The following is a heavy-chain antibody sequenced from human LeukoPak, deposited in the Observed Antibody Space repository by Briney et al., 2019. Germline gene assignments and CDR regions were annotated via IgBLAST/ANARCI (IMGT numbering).Heavy chain of an antibody. Sequence: ESGPTLVNPTQTLTLTCTFSGFSLNASGMCVSWIRQPPGKALECLARIDWDDDTYYSTFLNTRLTISKDTSKNQVVLTMTNMDPVDTATYYCARMNRGNYFDYWGQGILVTVSS. D-gene: IGHD7-27*01. CDR3: ARMNRGNYFDY. V-gene: IGHV2-70*11. CDR2: IDWDDDT. CDR1: GFSLNASGMC. J-gene: IGHJ4*02.